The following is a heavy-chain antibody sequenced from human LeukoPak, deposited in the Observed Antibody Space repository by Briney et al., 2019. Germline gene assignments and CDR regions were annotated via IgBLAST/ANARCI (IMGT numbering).Heavy chain of an antibody. V-gene: IGHV3-48*04. D-gene: IGHD4-17*01. J-gene: IGHJ4*02. Sequence: GGSLRLSCAASGFTFSSYSMNWVRQAPGKGLEWVSYISSGSSTIYYADSVKGRFTISRDNAKNSLYLQMNSLRAEDTAVYYCASLMTTVTLYSVYWGQGTLVTVSS. CDR2: ISSGSSTI. CDR1: GFTFSSYS. CDR3: ASLMTTVTLYSVY.